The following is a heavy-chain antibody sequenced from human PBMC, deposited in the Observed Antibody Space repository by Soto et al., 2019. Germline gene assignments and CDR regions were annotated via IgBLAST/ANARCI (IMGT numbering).Heavy chain of an antibody. D-gene: IGHD6-19*01. CDR3: AISSSSGDY. CDR2: IIPILGIG. V-gene: IGHV1-69*02. J-gene: IGHJ4*02. Sequence: QVQLVQSGAEVKKPGSSVKVSCKASGGTFSSYTISWVRQAPGQGLEWMGRIIPILGIGNYAQKFQGRVTITADKSTGTAYMELSSLRSEDTAVYYCAISSSSGDYWGQGTLVTVSS. CDR1: GGTFSSYT.